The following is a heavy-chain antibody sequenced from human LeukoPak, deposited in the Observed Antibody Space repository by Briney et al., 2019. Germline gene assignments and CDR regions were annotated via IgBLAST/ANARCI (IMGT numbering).Heavy chain of an antibody. V-gene: IGHV3-23*01. CDR3: AKEGSWYPYYFDY. CDR2: ISGSGGST. D-gene: IGHD6-13*01. J-gene: IGHJ4*02. CDR1: GFTFSSYA. Sequence: GGPLRLSCAASGFTFSSYAMRWVRQAPGKGLEWVSAISGSGGSTYYADSVKGRFTISRDNSKNTLYLQMNSLRAEDTAVYYCAKEGSWYPYYFDYWGQGTLVTVSS.